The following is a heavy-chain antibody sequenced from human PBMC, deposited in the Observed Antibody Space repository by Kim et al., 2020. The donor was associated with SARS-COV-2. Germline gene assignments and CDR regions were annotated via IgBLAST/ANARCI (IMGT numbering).Heavy chain of an antibody. CDR1: GGSISSYY. V-gene: IGHV4-59*13. J-gene: IGHJ3*02. Sequence: SETLSLTCTVSGGSISSYYWSWIRQPPGKGLEWIGYIYYSGSTNYNPSLKSRVTISVDTSKNQFSLKLSSVTAADTAVYYCARDQSPRDAFDIWGQGTMVTVSS. CDR2: IYYSGST. CDR3: ARDQSPRDAFDI.